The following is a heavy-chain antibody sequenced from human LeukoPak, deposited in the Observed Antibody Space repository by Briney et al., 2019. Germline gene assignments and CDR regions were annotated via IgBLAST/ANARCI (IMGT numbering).Heavy chain of an antibody. CDR3: ARETPRAYYDSSGYLAFDI. CDR1: GYTFTSYY. CDR2: INPSGGST. Sequence: ASVKVSCKASGYTFTSYYMHWVRQAPGQGLEWMGIINPSGGSTSYAQKFRGRVTMTRDMSTSTVYMELSSLRSEDTAVYYCARETPRAYYDSSGYLAFDIWGQGTMVTVSS. J-gene: IGHJ3*02. V-gene: IGHV1-46*01. D-gene: IGHD3-22*01.